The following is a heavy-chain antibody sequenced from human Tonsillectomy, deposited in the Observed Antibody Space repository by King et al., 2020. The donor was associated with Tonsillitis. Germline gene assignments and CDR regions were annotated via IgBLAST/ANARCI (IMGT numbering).Heavy chain of an antibody. Sequence: EQLVQSGAEVKKPGSSVKVSCKASGGTFSSYAISWVRQAPGQGLEWMGGIIPIFDTANFAQKFQGRVTITADESTSTAYMELSSLRSEETAVYYCATITGTTLYAFDIWGQGTMVTVSS. J-gene: IGHJ3*02. CDR2: IIPIFDTA. D-gene: IGHD1-20*01. CDR3: ATITGTTLYAFDI. V-gene: IGHV1-69*01. CDR1: GGTFSSYA.